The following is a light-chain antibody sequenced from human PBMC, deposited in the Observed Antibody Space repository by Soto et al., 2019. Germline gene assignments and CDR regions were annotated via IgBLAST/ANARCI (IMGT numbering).Light chain of an antibody. CDR2: GAS. J-gene: IGKJ1*01. Sequence: EMVLTQSPDTLSLSPGERVTLSCRASQSVTNNYLAWYQQKPGQGPRLLIHGASSRAADTPDRFSGSGSGTAFTLTISRLEPEDFALYYCHQYGATPGTFGQGTKLDIK. CDR1: QSVTNNY. V-gene: IGKV3-20*01. CDR3: HQYGATPGT.